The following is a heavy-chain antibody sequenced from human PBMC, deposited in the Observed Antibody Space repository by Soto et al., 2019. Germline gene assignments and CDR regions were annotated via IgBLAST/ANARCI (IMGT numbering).Heavy chain of an antibody. CDR2: INAGNGNT. Sequence: QVQLVQSGAEVKKPGASVKVSCKASGYTFTTYAMHCVRQAPGQRLEWMGWINAGNGNTRYSQKFQGRLTITRDTTASTAYMELSSVRSEDTAVYYCTRGQYDFWSGTFGDYWGQGTLVTVSS. V-gene: IGHV1-3*01. J-gene: IGHJ4*02. CDR3: TRGQYDFWSGTFGDY. D-gene: IGHD3-3*01. CDR1: GYTFTTYA.